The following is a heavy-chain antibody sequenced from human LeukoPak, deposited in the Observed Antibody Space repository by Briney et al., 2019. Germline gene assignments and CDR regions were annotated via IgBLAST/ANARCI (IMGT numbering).Heavy chain of an antibody. CDR3: EVLGQQLVPYYYYYYMDV. D-gene: IGHD6-13*01. CDR1: GGTFSSYA. J-gene: IGHJ6*03. CDR2: IIPILGIA. V-gene: IGHV1-69*04. Sequence: GASVKVSCKASGGTFSSYAISWVRQAPGQGLEWRGRIIPILGIAIDAQKFQGRVTITADKSTSTAYMELSSLRSEDTAVYYCEVLGQQLVPYYYYYYMDVWGKGTTVTVSS.